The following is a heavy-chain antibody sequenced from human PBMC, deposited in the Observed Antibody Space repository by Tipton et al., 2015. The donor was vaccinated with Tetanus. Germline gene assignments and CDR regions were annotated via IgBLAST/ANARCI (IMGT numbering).Heavy chain of an antibody. Sequence: TLSLTCTVSGDSVSSSRYYWGWVRQPPGKGLEWIGSIYYSGSTYHNSSLKSRVIISVDTSKNQFSLKLSSVTAADSALYFCARGTDAYKPGNYWGQGTLVTVSS. V-gene: IGHV4-39*07. J-gene: IGHJ4*01. D-gene: IGHD5-24*01. CDR2: IYYSGST. CDR3: ARGTDAYKPGNY. CDR1: GDSVSSSRYY.